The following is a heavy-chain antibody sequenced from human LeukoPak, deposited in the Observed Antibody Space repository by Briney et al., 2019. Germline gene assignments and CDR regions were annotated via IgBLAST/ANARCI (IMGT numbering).Heavy chain of an antibody. CDR2: IYYSGST. CDR1: GGSISSGGYY. J-gene: IGHJ4*02. V-gene: IGHV4-31*03. Sequence: SETLSLTCTVSGGSISSGGYYWSWIRQHPGKGLEWIGYIYYSGSTYYNPSLKSRVTISVDTSKNQFSLKLSSVTAADTAVYYCARGYYDILTGYYSATDYWGQGTLVTVSS. CDR3: ARGYYDILTGYYSATDY. D-gene: IGHD3-9*01.